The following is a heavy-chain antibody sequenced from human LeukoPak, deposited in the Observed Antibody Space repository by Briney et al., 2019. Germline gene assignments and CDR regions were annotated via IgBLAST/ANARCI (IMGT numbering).Heavy chain of an antibody. CDR1: GFTFSGFA. CDR3: AKTMGAIDHDY. CDR2: ISGSAGST. D-gene: IGHD1-26*01. J-gene: IGHJ4*02. Sequence: GGSLRLSCAASGFTFSGFARSWVRQAPGWGLEWVSTISGSAGSTYYADSVKGRFTISRDSSKNTLNLQMNSLRAEDTAVYYCAKTMGAIDHDYWGQRTLVTVAS. V-gene: IGHV3-23*01.